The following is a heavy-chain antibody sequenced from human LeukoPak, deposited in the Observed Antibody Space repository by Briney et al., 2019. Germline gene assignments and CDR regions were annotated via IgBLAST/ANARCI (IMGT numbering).Heavy chain of an antibody. Sequence: GGSLRLSCATSGFIFSTYRMNWVRQAPGKGLEWISFIDLSSSTIYYADSVKGRFTISRDNAKNSLYLHMNSLRAEDTAIYYCARDGRVGEFLSSPGYWGQGTRVTVSS. J-gene: IGHJ4*02. D-gene: IGHD3-10*01. CDR1: GFIFSTYR. CDR2: IDLSSSTI. V-gene: IGHV3-48*01. CDR3: ARDGRVGEFLSSPGY.